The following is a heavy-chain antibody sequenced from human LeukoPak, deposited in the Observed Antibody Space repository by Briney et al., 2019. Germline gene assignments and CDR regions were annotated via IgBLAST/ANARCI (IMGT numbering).Heavy chain of an antibody. CDR1: GYTFTSYD. Sequence: ASVKVSCKASGYTFTSYDINWVRQATGQGLEWMGWMNPNSGNTGYAQKFQGRVTITRNTSISTAYMELSSLRSEDTAVYYCARGSALRGIAAAGTGEDYWGQGTLVTVSS. V-gene: IGHV1-8*03. J-gene: IGHJ4*02. CDR2: MNPNSGNT. CDR3: ARGSALRGIAAAGTGEDY. D-gene: IGHD6-13*01.